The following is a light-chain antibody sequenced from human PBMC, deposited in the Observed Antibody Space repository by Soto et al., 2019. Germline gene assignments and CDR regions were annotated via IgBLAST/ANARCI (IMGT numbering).Light chain of an antibody. CDR3: TSYTGSRTYV. CDR1: SNDVGAYNY. Sequence: QSVLNRPASVTVSPAQSITVSCTGTSNDVGAYNYVSWYQQHPGTAPKLMIYDVSNRPSGVSNRFSGSKSGNTASLTISGLQAEDEADYYCTSYTGSRTYVFGTGTKVTVL. J-gene: IGLJ1*01. V-gene: IGLV2-14*03. CDR2: DVS.